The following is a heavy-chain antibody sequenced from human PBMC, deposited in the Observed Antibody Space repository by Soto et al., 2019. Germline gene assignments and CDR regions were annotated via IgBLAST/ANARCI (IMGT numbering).Heavy chain of an antibody. J-gene: IGHJ4*02. D-gene: IGHD2-15*01. CDR3: ARVLCSGGSCYSVLDY. CDR2: ISAYNGNT. CDR1: GYTFTSYG. Sequence: ASVKVSCKASGYTFTSYGISWVRQAPGQGLEWMGWISAYNGNTNYAQKLQGRVTMTTDTSTSTAYMELRSLRSDDTAVYYCARVLCSGGSCYSVLDYWGQGTLVTVSS. V-gene: IGHV1-18*01.